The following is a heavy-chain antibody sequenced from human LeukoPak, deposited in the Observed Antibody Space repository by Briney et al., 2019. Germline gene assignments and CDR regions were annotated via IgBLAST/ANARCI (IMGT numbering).Heavy chain of an antibody. CDR2: ISSSSSYI. J-gene: IGHJ4*02. V-gene: IGHV3-21*04. CDR1: GFTFSSYS. Sequence: PGGSLRLSCAASGFTFSSYSMNWVRQAPGKGLEWVSSISSSSSYIYYADSVKGRFTISRDVSKNTVYLQMNSLRAEDTAVYYCARGGRSSELVWGRGTRVTVSS. D-gene: IGHD6-6*01. CDR3: ARGGRSSELV.